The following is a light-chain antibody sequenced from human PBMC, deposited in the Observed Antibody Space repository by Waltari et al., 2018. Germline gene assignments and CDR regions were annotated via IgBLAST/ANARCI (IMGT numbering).Light chain of an antibody. CDR3: QQFNNWPQT. V-gene: IGKV3-15*01. CDR2: GAS. Sequence: EIVLTQSPATLSLSPGERATLSCRASQSVSSYLAWYQQKPGQAPRLLIYGASTRITGFPARFTGSGSGAEFSLTISSLQSEDVAIYYCQQFNNWPQTFGGGTQVEIK. CDR1: QSVSSY. J-gene: IGKJ4*01.